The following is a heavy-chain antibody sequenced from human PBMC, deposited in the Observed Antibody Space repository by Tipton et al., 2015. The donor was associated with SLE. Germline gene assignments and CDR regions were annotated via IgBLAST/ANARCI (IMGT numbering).Heavy chain of an antibody. D-gene: IGHD2-8*02. V-gene: IGHV3-23*01. Sequence: SLRLSCAAYGFPFTEFDMNWVRQAPGKGLEWVSAIGDTGDTTFYADSVKGRFTISRDNSRNTLYLQMNSLRAEDTAVYYCAKSGDIVLVVYGYFDYWGQGTLVTVSS. CDR1: GFPFTEFD. J-gene: IGHJ4*02. CDR3: AKSGDIVLVVYGYFDY. CDR2: IGDTGDTT.